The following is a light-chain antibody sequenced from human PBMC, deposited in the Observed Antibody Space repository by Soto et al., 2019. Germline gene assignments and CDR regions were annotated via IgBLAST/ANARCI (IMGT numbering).Light chain of an antibody. Sequence: EIVLTQSPATLSLSPGERATLSCRASQSVSSSLAWYQQKPDQAPRLLIYDASNRATGIPARFSGSGSGTDFTLTISSLEPEDFAVYYCQQRSNWPWTFGQGTKVDIK. CDR2: DAS. CDR3: QQRSNWPWT. CDR1: QSVSSS. J-gene: IGKJ1*01. V-gene: IGKV3-11*01.